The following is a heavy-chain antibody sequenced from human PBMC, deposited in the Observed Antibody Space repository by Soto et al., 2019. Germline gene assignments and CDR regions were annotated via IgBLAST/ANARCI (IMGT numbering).Heavy chain of an antibody. J-gene: IGHJ3*02. CDR1: GYTFTSYD. D-gene: IGHD2-2*01. CDR3: ARGLRYCSSTSCYARLAFDI. Sequence: GASVKVSCKASGYTFTSYDINWVRQATGQGLEWMGWMNPNSGNTGYAQKFQGRVTMTRNTSISTAYMEMSSLRSEDTAVYYCARGLRYCSSTSCYARLAFDIWGQGTMVTVSS. CDR2: MNPNSGNT. V-gene: IGHV1-8*01.